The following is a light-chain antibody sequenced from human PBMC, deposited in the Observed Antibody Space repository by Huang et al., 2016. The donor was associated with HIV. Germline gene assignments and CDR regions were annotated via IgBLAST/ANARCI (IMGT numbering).Light chain of an antibody. J-gene: IGKJ1*01. V-gene: IGKV6-21*01. CDR1: QNIGNN. CDR3: HQSSSLPQT. Sequence: EIVLTQSPVFQSVSPEEKVTMTCRASQNIGNNVHGYQQKPHQSPKLLIKYASQSHSGVPSRCSGSGSGTDFTLTINGLEAEDAATYYCHQSSSLPQTFGQGTKVEIK. CDR2: YAS.